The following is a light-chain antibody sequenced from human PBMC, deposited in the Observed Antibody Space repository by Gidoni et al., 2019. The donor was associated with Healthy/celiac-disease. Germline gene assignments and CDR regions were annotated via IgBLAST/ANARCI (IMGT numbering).Light chain of an antibody. Sequence: QSALTQPASVSGSPGQSITISCTGTSSDVGSYHLVSWYQQHPGKAPKLMIYEVSTRPSGVSNRFSGSKSGNTASLTISGLQAEDEADYYCCSYAGSSTVVFGGGTKLTVL. CDR1: SSDVGSYHL. J-gene: IGLJ2*01. V-gene: IGLV2-23*02. CDR2: EVS. CDR3: CSYAGSSTVV.